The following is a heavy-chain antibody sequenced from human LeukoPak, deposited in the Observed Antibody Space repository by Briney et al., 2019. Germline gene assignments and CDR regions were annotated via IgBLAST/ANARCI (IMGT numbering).Heavy chain of an antibody. V-gene: IGHV3-15*01. J-gene: IGHJ4*02. CDR1: GFTFSNAW. D-gene: IGHD2-2*01. CDR3: AKSSCSSTSCSTHY. CDR2: IKSKTDGGTT. Sequence: GGSLRLSCAASGFTFSNAWMSWVRQAPGKGLEWVGRIKSKTDGGTTDYAAPVKGRFTISRDDSKNTLYLQMNSLKTEDTAVYYCAKSSCSSTSCSTHYWGQGTLVTVSS.